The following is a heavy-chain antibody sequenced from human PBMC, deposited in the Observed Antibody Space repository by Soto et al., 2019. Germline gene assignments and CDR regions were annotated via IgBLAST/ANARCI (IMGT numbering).Heavy chain of an antibody. V-gene: IGHV1-24*01. CDR2: FDPEDGET. CDR3: AAERAYCSGGSCYSIFSYYYGMDA. Sequence: GASVKVSCKVSGYTLTELSMHWVRQAPGKGLEWMGGFDPEDGETIYAQKFQGRVTMTEDTSTDTAYMELSSLRSEDTAVYYCAAERAYCSGGSCYSIFSYYYGMDAWGQGTTVTVS. CDR1: GYTLTELS. J-gene: IGHJ6*02. D-gene: IGHD2-15*01.